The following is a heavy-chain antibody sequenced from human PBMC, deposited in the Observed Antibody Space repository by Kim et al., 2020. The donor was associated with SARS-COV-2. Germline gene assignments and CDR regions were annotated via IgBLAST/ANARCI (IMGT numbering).Heavy chain of an antibody. Sequence: SVKVSCKASGGTFSSYAISWVRQAPGQGLEWMGRIIPILGIANYAQKFQGRVTITADKSTSTAYMELSSLRSEDTAVYYCARGGDYGDYGGLDWFDPWGQGTLVTVSS. CDR3: ARGGDYGDYGGLDWFDP. CDR1: GGTFSSYA. J-gene: IGHJ5*02. CDR2: IIPILGIA. D-gene: IGHD4-17*01. V-gene: IGHV1-69*04.